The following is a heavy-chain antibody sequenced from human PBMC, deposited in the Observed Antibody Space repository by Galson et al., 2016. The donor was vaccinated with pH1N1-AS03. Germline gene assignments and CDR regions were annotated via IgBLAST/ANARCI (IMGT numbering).Heavy chain of an antibody. D-gene: IGHD3-16*01. CDR1: GFSIRTYW. Sequence: SLRLSCAGSGFSIRTYWMHWVRQVPGKGLVWVSRINTDGSTTDYADSVKGRFTISRDNAKNTLYLQMHSLGAEDTAFYYCARGSDDYIWGGYSGDCWSQGILVTVSS. CDR2: INTDGSTT. J-gene: IGHJ4*02. V-gene: IGHV3-74*01. CDR3: ARGSDDYIWGGYSGDC.